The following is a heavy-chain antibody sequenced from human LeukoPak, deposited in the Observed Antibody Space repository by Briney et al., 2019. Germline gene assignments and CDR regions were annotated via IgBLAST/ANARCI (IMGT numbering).Heavy chain of an antibody. CDR2: VFYTGST. CDR3: ATYSAASVGFHY. J-gene: IGHJ4*02. V-gene: IGHV4-59*01. D-gene: IGHD3-16*01. CDR1: GVSITNYY. Sequence: SQTLSLTCIVSGVSITNYYWTWIRQPPGEGLEWIGYVFYTGSTNYNPSLESRVTISVDTSKNQVSLKLTSMTAADTAVYYCATYSAASVGFHYWGRGTLVTVSS.